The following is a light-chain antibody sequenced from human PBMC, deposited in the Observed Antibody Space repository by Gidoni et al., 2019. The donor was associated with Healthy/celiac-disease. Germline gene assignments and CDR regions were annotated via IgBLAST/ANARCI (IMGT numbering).Light chain of an antibody. J-gene: IGKJ2*02. CDR2: GAS. Sequence: DIQMTQSPSSLSASLGDRVTITCRASQGISDSLAWYQQTPGKAPKLLLYGASRLESGVPSRFSGSGSGTDYTLTISSLQPEDFATYYCQQYYSYPRTFXQXTKLEIK. CDR1: QGISDS. CDR3: QQYYSYPRT. V-gene: IGKV1-NL1*01.